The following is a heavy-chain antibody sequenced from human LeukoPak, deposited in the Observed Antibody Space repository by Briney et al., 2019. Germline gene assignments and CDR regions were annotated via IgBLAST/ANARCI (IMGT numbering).Heavy chain of an antibody. CDR2: ISSSGSTI. Sequence: TGGSLRLSCAASGFTFSSYEMNWVRQAPGKGLEWVSYISSSGSTIYYADSVKGRFTISRDNAKNSLYLQMNSLRAEDTAVYYCARGYSSGWYFEQYYFDYWGQGTLVTVSS. V-gene: IGHV3-48*03. CDR1: GFTFSSYE. J-gene: IGHJ4*02. CDR3: ARGYSSGWYFEQYYFDY. D-gene: IGHD6-19*01.